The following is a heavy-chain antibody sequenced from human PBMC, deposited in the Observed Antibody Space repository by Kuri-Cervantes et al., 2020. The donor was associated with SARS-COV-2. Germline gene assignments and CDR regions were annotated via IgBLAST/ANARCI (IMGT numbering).Heavy chain of an antibody. Sequence: GGSLRLSCAASGFTFSGHWIHWVRQAPGKGLVWVSRINPDGSYTNNADSVKGRFTLSRDNAKNMLFLRMSSLRAEDTAVYYCVRDGDHWNFDYWGQGTLVTVSS. J-gene: IGHJ4*02. D-gene: IGHD1-1*01. V-gene: IGHV3-74*01. CDR3: VRDGDHWNFDY. CDR2: INPDGSYT. CDR1: GFTFSGHW.